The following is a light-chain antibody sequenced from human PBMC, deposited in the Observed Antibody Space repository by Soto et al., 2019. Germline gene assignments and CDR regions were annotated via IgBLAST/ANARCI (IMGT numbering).Light chain of an antibody. CDR2: DAS. V-gene: IGKV3-11*01. Sequence: EIVMTQFPATLSKSPGERVTFSCRASQSIGTKLAWYQQRPGQAPRLLIYDASNRATGIPARFSGSGFGTDFTLTISSLEDEDFAVYYCQQRHNWITFGQGTRLEIK. CDR1: QSIGTK. CDR3: QQRHNWIT. J-gene: IGKJ5*01.